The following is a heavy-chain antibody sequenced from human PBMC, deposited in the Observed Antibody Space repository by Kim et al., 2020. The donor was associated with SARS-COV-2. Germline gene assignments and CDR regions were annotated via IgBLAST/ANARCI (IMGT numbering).Heavy chain of an antibody. D-gene: IGHD2-15*01. CDR1: GFTFSSYW. Sequence: GGSLRLSCAASGFTFSSYWMHWVRQASGKGLVWVSRINSDGSSTSYADSVKGRFTISRDNAKNTLYLQMNSLRAEDTAVYYCASGGRTPNPYYYYGMDVWGQGTTVTVSS. V-gene: IGHV3-74*01. J-gene: IGHJ6*02. CDR3: ASGGRTPNPYYYYGMDV. CDR2: INSDGSST.